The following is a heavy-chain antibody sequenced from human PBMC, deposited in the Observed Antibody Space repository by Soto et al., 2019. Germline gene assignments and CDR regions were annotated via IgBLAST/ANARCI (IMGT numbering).Heavy chain of an antibody. D-gene: IGHD6-13*01. CDR3: ARPHLKYSTRWPPSY. CDR2: ISYDGSNK. CDR1: GFTFSSYA. V-gene: IGHV3-30-3*01. Sequence: GSLRLSCAASGFTFSSYAMHWVRQAPGKGLEWVAVISYDGSNKYYADSVKGRFTISRDNSKNTLYLQMNSLRAEDTAVYYCARPHLKYSTRWPPSYWGQGTLVTVSS. J-gene: IGHJ4*02.